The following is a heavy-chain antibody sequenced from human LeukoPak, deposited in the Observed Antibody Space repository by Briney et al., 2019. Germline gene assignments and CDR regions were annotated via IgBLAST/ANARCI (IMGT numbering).Heavy chain of an antibody. CDR3: AKDSSYYLDSSGFDY. J-gene: IGHJ4*02. CDR2: IIYDGSDK. CDR1: GLTFSDYG. Sequence: GGSLRLSCAASGLTFSDYGMHWVRQAPGKGLEWVAVIIYDGSDKFYADSVKGRFTISRDNSKNTLYLQMNSLRAEGTAVYYCAKDSSYYLDSSGFDYWGPGTLVTVSS. V-gene: IGHV3-30*18. D-gene: IGHD3-22*01.